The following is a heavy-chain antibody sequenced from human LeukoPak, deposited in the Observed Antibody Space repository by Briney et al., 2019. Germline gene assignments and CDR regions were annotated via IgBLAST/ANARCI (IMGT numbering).Heavy chain of an antibody. CDR2: ISNSGGT. J-gene: IGHJ4*02. CDR1: GGSIRSTSDY. CDR3: ARLASGSYGPLTPFDY. D-gene: IGHD1-26*01. V-gene: IGHV4-39*01. Sequence: SETLSLTCTVSGGSIRSTSDYWGSIRQPPGMGLEWIGSISNSGGTYYNPSLKSRLTISVDTAKNQLSLRLGSVTAADTAVYYSARLASGSYGPLTPFDYWGQGTLVTVSS.